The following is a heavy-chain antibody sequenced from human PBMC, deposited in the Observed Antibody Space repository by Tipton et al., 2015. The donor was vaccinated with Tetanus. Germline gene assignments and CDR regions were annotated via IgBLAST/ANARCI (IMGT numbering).Heavy chain of an antibody. CDR3: ARDRTICSGGSCYGIPGAFDI. D-gene: IGHD2-15*01. CDR1: GDSISTYY. Sequence: TLSLTCTVSGDSISTYYWSWIRQPPGKGLEWIGYIYYSGSTNYNPSLKSRVTISVDTPKNQFSLKLSSVTAADTAVYYCARDRTICSGGSCYGIPGAFDIWGQGTMVTVSS. J-gene: IGHJ3*02. CDR2: IYYSGST. V-gene: IGHV4-59*01.